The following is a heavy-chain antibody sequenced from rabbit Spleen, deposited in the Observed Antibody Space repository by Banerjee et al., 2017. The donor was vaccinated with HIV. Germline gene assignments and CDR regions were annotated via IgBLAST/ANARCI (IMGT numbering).Heavy chain of an antibody. CDR3: GRSSNAGYAGYGYGSNL. CDR2: INIVTGKS. V-gene: IGHV1S45*01. Sequence: EQLEESGGGLVKPEGSLTLTCKASGVSFSDKDVMCWVRQAPGKGLEWIACINIVTGKSVYASWAKGRFIMSRTSSTTVTLQMTSLTAADTATYFCGRSSNAGYAGYGYGSNLWGQGTLVTVS. J-gene: IGHJ4*01. D-gene: IGHD7-1*01. CDR1: GVSFSDKDV.